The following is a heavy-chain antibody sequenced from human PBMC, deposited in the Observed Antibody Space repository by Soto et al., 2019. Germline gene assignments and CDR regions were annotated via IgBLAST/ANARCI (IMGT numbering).Heavy chain of an antibody. J-gene: IGHJ6*03. V-gene: IGHV4-34*01. CDR3: ARGRIMITFGGVIDKRWYYYMDV. CDR1: GGSFSGYY. D-gene: IGHD3-16*02. CDR2: INHSGST. Sequence: SETLSLTCAVYGGSFSGYYWSWIRQPPGKGLEWIGEINHSGSTNYNPSLKSRVTISVDTSKNQFSLKLSSVTAADTAVYYCARGRIMITFGGVIDKRWYYYMDVWGKGTTVTVSS.